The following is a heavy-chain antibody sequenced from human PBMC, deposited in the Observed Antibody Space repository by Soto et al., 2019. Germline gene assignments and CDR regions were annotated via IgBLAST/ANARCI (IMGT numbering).Heavy chain of an antibody. V-gene: IGHV3-9*01. CDR2: ISWDSGSI. D-gene: IGHD2-21*01. J-gene: IGHJ4*02. CDR1: GFRFDEYA. Sequence: QLVESGGGLVQPGRSLRLSCVASGFRFDEYAIHWVRQAPGKVLEWVSGISWDSGSINYAGSVRGRFTVSRDNAKNSLYLHMTSLRSEDTAFYYCAKIVTRHSLVPVFDLWGQGALVSVSS. CDR3: AKIVTRHSLVPVFDL.